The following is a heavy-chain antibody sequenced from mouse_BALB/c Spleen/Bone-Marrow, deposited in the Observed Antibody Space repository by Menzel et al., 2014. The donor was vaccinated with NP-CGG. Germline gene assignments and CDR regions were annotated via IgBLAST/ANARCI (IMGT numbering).Heavy chain of an antibody. CDR2: IEPSDSYT. CDR1: GYTFTDYW. CDR3: ARGRTTVVSDY. Sequence: QVQLQQSGAEVVKPGASVKVSCKASGYTFTDYWMQWVKQRPGQGLEWIGEIEPSDSYTNYIQDFKGKATLTVDKSSSTAYMQLSSLTSEDSAVYYCARGRTTVVSDYWGQGTSLTVSS. V-gene: IGHV1-69*02. D-gene: IGHD1-1*01. J-gene: IGHJ2*02.